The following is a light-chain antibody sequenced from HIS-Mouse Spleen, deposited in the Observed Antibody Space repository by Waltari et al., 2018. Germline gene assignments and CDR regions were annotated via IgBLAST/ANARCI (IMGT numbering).Light chain of an antibody. J-gene: IGLJ2*01. CDR3: SSYTSSSTPWV. CDR1: SIDVGGFNY. V-gene: IGLV2-14*01. CDR2: EVS. Sequence: QSALTQPASGSGSPGQSITIPCPGTSIDVGGFNYFSWYQQHPGKAPKLMIYEVSNRPSGVSNRFSGSKSGNTASLTISGLQAEDEADYYCSSYTSSSTPWVFGGGTKLTVL.